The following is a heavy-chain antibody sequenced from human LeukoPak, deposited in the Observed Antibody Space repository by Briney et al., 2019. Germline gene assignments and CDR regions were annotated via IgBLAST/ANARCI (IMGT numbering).Heavy chain of an antibody. V-gene: IGHV1-2*02. J-gene: IGHJ6*03. CDR2: INPNSGGT. CDR1: GYTFTGYY. Sequence: RASVKVSCKASGYTFTGYYMHWVRQAPGQGLEWMGWINPNSGGTNYAQKFQGRVTMTRDTSISTAYMELSRLRSDDTAVYYCARALIIYGSGGYYYMDVWGKGTTVTISS. CDR3: ARALIIYGSGGYYYMDV. D-gene: IGHD3-10*01.